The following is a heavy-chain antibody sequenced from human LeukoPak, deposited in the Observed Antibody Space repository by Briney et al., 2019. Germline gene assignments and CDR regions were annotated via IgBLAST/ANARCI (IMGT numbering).Heavy chain of an antibody. CDR2: IYYSGST. Sequence: SETLSLTCTVSGGSISSYYWSWIRQPPGKGLEWIGYIYYSGSTNYNPSPKSRVTISVDTSKNQFSLKLSSVTAADTAVYYCARVGYCSSTSCSYFDYWGQGTLVTVSS. D-gene: IGHD2-2*01. CDR3: ARVGYCSSTSCSYFDY. V-gene: IGHV4-59*01. J-gene: IGHJ4*02. CDR1: GGSISSYY.